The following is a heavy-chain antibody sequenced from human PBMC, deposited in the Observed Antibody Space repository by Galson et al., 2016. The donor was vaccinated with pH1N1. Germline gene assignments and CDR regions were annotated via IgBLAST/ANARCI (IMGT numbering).Heavy chain of an antibody. CDR3: AKDWGLQLDPSPFDY. J-gene: IGHJ4*02. CDR1: DFTFKDFG. Sequence: SLRLSCAASDFTFKDFGMNWVRQAPGKGLEWVSRIIGSGGGTYYADSVKGRFTISRDNSKNTLYLQMNSLRAEDTAIYYCAKDWGLQLDPSPFDYWGQGTLVTVSS. D-gene: IGHD3-16*01. CDR2: IIGSGGGT. V-gene: IGHV3-23*01.